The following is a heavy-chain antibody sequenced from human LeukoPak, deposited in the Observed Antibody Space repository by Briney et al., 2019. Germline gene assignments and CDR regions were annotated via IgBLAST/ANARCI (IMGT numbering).Heavy chain of an antibody. Sequence: GGSLGLSCAASGFTFSSYWMSWVRQAPGKGLEWVANIKPDGSEKYYVDSVKGRFTISRDNAKNTVYLQMNTLRVEDTAVYYCTRDLLDYDVSTGLHHYYMDVWGQGTTVTVSS. V-gene: IGHV3-7*01. CDR1: GFTFSSYW. D-gene: IGHD3-9*01. CDR3: TRDLLDYDVSTGLHHYYMDV. J-gene: IGHJ6*02. CDR2: IKPDGSEK.